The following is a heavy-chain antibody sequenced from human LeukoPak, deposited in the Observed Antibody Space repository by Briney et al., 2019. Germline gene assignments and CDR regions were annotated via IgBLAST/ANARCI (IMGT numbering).Heavy chain of an antibody. CDR1: GFTFSSYG. D-gene: IGHD3-3*01. V-gene: IGHV3-33*08. CDR3: ARDPTYYDFWSGYSPSLYGMDV. Sequence: GGSPRLSCAASGFTFSSYGMHWVRQAPGKGLEWVAVIWYDGSNKYYADSVKGRFTISRDNSKNTLYLQMNSLRAEDTAVYYCARDPTYYDFWSGYSPSLYGMDVWGQGTTVTVSS. J-gene: IGHJ6*02. CDR2: IWYDGSNK.